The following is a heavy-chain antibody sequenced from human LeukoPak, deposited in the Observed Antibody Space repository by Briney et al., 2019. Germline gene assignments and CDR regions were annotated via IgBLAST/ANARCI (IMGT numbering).Heavy chain of an antibody. V-gene: IGHV3-66*01. D-gene: IGHD3-9*01. CDR2: IYSGGST. Sequence: GGSLRLSCAASGFTASSNYMSWVRQAPGKGLEWVSVIYSGGSTYYADSVKGRFTISRDNSRNTLYLQMNSLRAEDTAVYYCARVGILTGYSIDYWGQGTLVTVSS. CDR1: GFTASSNY. CDR3: ARVGILTGYSIDY. J-gene: IGHJ4*02.